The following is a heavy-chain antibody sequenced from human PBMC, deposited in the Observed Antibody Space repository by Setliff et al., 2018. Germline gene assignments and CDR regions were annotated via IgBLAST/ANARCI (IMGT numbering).Heavy chain of an antibody. D-gene: IGHD3-10*01. V-gene: IGHV3-23*03. CDR3: AKDRPQGVNGRSLDY. Sequence: GESLRLSCAASGFTFSNYAMNWVRQAPGKGLEWVSVIYSDGSSTYYGDSVKGRFTISRDNSQNTLYLQMNSLRAEDTAVYCCAKDRPQGVNGRSLDYWGRGALVTVSS. CDR2: IYSDGSST. J-gene: IGHJ4*02. CDR1: GFTFSNYA.